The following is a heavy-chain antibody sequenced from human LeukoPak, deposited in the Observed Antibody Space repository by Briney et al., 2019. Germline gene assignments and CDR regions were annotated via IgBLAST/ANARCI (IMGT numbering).Heavy chain of an antibody. Sequence: ASVKVSCKASGYTLTGYYMHWVRQAPGQGLEWMGWLNPNSGGTNYAQKFQGRVTMTRDTSISTAYMELSRLRSDDTAVYYCARVDSSGWNLNWFDPWGQGALVTVSS. V-gene: IGHV1-2*02. D-gene: IGHD6-19*01. CDR2: LNPNSGGT. CDR3: ARVDSSGWNLNWFDP. CDR1: GYTLTGYY. J-gene: IGHJ5*02.